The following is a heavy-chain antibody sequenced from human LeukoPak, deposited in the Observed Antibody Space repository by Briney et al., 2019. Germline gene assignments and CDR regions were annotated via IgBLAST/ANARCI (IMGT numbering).Heavy chain of an antibody. CDR2: INTDGSRT. CDR1: GFTFSAYW. CDR3: AREAQVGGALQS. Sequence: GGSLRLSCAASGFTFSAYWMHWVRQAPAKGLVWVSRINTDGSRTTYADSVQGRFTISRDTAKNTLFLQMNSLRAEDTAVYYCAREAQVGGALQSWGQGTLVTVSS. D-gene: IGHD1-26*01. J-gene: IGHJ5*02. V-gene: IGHV3-74*01.